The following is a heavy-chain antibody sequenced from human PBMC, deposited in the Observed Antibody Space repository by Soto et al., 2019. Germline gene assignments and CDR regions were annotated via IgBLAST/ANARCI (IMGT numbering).Heavy chain of an antibody. Sequence: SETLSLTCTVSGGSISSYYWSWIRQPPGKGLEWIGYIYYSGSTNYNPSLKSRVTISVDTSKNQFSLKLSSVTAADTAVYYCARDNKRPMAGGMDVWGQGTTVTVSS. CDR2: IYYSGST. CDR3: ARDNKRPMAGGMDV. CDR1: GGSISSYY. V-gene: IGHV4-59*01. D-gene: IGHD6-19*01. J-gene: IGHJ6*02.